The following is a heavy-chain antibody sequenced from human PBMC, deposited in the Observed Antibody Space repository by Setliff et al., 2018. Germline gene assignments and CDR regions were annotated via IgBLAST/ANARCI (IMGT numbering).Heavy chain of an antibody. CDR2: IIPILGIA. Sequence: ASVKVSCKASGYTFTSYAISWVRQAPGQGLEWMGGIIPILGIANYAQKFQGRVTITADKSTSTAYMELSSLRSEDTAVYYCARGQATSGLSDYWGQGTLVTVSS. D-gene: IGHD1-26*01. CDR1: GYTFTSYA. CDR3: ARGQATSGLSDY. J-gene: IGHJ4*02. V-gene: IGHV1-69*10.